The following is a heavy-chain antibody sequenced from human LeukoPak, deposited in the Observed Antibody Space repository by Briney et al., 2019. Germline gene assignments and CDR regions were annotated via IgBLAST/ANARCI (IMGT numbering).Heavy chain of an antibody. D-gene: IGHD1-1*01. CDR1: GYTFTSYY. CDR2: INPSGGST. V-gene: IGHV1-46*01. CDR3: ARGTTDDY. Sequence: ASVKVSCKASGYTFTSYYIDWVRQAPGQGLEWMGVINPSGGSTRYVQKFQGRVTMTGDTSTRTVYMELSSLTSADTAVYYCARGTTDDYWGQGTPVTVSS. J-gene: IGHJ4*02.